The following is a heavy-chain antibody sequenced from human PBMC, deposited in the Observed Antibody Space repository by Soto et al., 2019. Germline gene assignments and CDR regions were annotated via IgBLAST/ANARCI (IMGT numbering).Heavy chain of an antibody. CDR1: GFTFNRYS. CDR3: AREADFASSGYVLDY. CDR2: VTSSSSSM. D-gene: IGHD3-22*01. Sequence: GGSLRLSCAASGFTFNRYSMNWVRQAPGKGLEWVSSVTSSSSSMLYADSVKGRFTISRDDAKDSLFLQMNSLRADDTAVYYCAREADFASSGYVLDYWGQGTLVTVSS. V-gene: IGHV3-21*01. J-gene: IGHJ4*02.